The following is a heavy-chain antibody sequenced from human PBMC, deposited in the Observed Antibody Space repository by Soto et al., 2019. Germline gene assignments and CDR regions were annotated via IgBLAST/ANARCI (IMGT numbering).Heavy chain of an antibody. D-gene: IGHD3-16*01. CDR2: ISATGGGT. CDR1: GFKFSNYA. V-gene: IGHV3-23*01. J-gene: IGHJ4*02. Sequence: RLSCSASGFKFSNYAMSWVRQAPGKGLEWVSLISATGGGTYYADSVKGRFTISRDNSHNTLYLQVHSLTAEDTAVYYCAKDRREGGTSAFYFDFWGQGAQVTVSS. CDR3: AKDRREGGTSAFYFDF.